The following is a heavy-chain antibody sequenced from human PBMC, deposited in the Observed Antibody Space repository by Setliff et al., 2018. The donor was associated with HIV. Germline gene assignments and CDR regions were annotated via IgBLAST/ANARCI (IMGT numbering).Heavy chain of an antibody. CDR3: ARESSSGWYNYFDY. D-gene: IGHD6-19*01. J-gene: IGHJ4*02. CDR2: FRYSGST. Sequence: PSETLSLTCTVSGGSISSTTYYWGWIRQPPGKGLEWIGSFRYSGSTSYNPSLKSRVAISVDTSKSQFSLKLSSVTAADTAVYYCARESSSGWYNYFDYWGQGTLVTVSS. V-gene: IGHV4-39*02. CDR1: GGSISSTTYY.